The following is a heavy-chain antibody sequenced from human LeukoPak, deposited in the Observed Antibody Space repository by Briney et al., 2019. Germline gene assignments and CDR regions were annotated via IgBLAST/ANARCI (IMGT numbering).Heavy chain of an antibody. V-gene: IGHV4-59*07. CDR2: IYYSGST. CDR3: ARGGGPTDYYDSSGYF. J-gene: IGHJ4*02. Sequence: SDTLSLTCTVSGGSIRSYYWSWIRQPPGKGLEWIGYIYYSGSTNYNPSLKSRVTISVDTSKNQFSLRLSSVTAADTAVYYCARGGGPTDYYDSSGYFWGQGTLVTVSS. D-gene: IGHD3-22*01. CDR1: GGSIRSYY.